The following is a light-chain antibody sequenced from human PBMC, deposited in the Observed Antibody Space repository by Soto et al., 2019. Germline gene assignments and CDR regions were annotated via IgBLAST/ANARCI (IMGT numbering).Light chain of an antibody. V-gene: IGLV1-47*02. J-gene: IGLJ2*01. CDR1: SSNIGSNY. CDR3: AAWDDSLRGMI. CDR2: SDD. Sequence: QSVLTQPPSASGTPGQRVTISCSGSSSNIGSNYAFWYQQLPGAAPKLLIYSDDQRPSGVPDRFSGSKSGTSASLAISGLRSEDEADYYCAAWDDSLRGMIFGGGTKVTVL.